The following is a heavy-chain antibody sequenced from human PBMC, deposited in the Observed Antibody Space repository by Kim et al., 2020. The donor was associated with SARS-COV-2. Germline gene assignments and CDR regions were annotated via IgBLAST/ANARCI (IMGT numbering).Heavy chain of an antibody. CDR2: IRNKANSYTT. J-gene: IGHJ3*02. D-gene: IGHD3-10*01. V-gene: IGHV3-72*01. Sequence: GGSLRLSCAASGFTFSDHYMDWVRQAPGKGLEWVGRIRNKANSYTTEYAASVKGRFTISRDDSKNSLYLQMNSLKTEDTAVYYCGRANYYGPGRGRAIDIWGQGTMVTVSS. CDR1: GFTFSDHY. CDR3: GRANYYGPGRGRAIDI.